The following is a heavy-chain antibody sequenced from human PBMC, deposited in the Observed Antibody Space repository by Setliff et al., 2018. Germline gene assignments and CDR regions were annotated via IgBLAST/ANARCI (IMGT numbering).Heavy chain of an antibody. CDR1: GGSISSSSYY. CDR3: ARVNQYSSVWYNYYYGMDV. J-gene: IGHJ6*02. CDR2: IYYSGST. Sequence: SETLSLTCTVSGGSISSSSYYWGWIRQPPGKGLEWIGSIYYSGSTYYNPSLKSRVTISVDTPKNQFSLKLSSVTAADTAVYYCARVNQYSSVWYNYYYGMDVWGQGTTVTVS. D-gene: IGHD6-19*01. V-gene: IGHV4-39*07.